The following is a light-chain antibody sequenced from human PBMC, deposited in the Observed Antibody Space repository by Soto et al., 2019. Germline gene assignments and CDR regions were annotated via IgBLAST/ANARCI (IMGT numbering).Light chain of an antibody. CDR3: QQYGSSPPIT. V-gene: IGKV3-20*01. CDR2: GAS. CDR1: QSVSSSY. J-gene: IGKJ5*01. Sequence: EIVLTQSPGTLSLSPGERATLSCRASQSVSSSYLAWYQQKPGQAPRLLIYGASSRATGIPDRFSGSGSGTHFTLTISRLEPEDFTVYYRQQYGSSPPITSGQGTRLEIK.